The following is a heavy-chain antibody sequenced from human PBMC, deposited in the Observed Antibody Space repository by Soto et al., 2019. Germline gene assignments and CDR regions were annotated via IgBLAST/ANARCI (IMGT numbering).Heavy chain of an antibody. J-gene: IGHJ4*02. CDR3: ARGPGLFNCGGDCRTLDY. V-gene: IGHV3-11*06. CDR1: GFTFSDYY. CDR2: ISSSSSYT. D-gene: IGHD2-21*02. Sequence: PGGSLRLSCAASGFTFSDYYITWIRQAPGTGLEWVSYISSSSSYTNYADSVKGRFTISRDNAKNSLYLQMNSLRAEDTAVYYCARGPGLFNCGGDCRTLDYWGQGTLVTVSS.